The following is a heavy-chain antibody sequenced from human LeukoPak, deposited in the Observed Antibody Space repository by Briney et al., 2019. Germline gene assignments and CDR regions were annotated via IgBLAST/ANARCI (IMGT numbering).Heavy chain of an antibody. V-gene: IGHV3-23*01. D-gene: IGHD2-15*01. CDR2: ISVSGNT. CDR1: GFPFSDYG. Sequence: GTSLRLSCAASGFPFSDYGMYWVRQGPGKGLEWVSAISVSGNTYHADSVKGRFTISRDSSKNTLYLQMNSLRAGDAAVYYCAKAPVTTCSGAYCYPFDYWSQGTLVTVSS. J-gene: IGHJ4*02. CDR3: AKAPVTTCSGAYCYPFDY.